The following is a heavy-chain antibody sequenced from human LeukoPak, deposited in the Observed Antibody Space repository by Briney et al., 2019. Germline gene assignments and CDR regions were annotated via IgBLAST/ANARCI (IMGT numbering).Heavy chain of an antibody. V-gene: IGHV3-21*01. J-gene: IGHJ5*02. D-gene: IGHD2/OR15-2a*01. CDR1: GFTFSSYN. CDR3: ARGKTSQNIVTRKTYNWFDP. Sequence: PGGSLRLSCAASGFTFSSYNMDWVRQAPGKGLEWVSSISSSSDYIYYADSVKGRFTISRDNAKNSLYLQMKSLRAEDTAVYYCARGKTSQNIVTRKTYNWFDPWGQGTLVTVSS. CDR2: ISSSSDYI.